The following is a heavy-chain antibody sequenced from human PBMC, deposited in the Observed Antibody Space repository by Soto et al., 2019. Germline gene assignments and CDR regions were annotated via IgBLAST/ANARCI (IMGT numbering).Heavy chain of an antibody. V-gene: IGHV3-33*01. Sequence: QVQLVESGGGVVQPGRSLRLSCAASGFTFSSYGMQWVRQAPGKGLEWVAVIWYDGSNENYADSVKGRFTISRDNSKHTLYLQMNSLRAEDTAVYYCARAAAVAAAGYSYMDVWGKGATVTVSS. D-gene: IGHD6-19*01. CDR3: ARAAAVAAAGYSYMDV. CDR1: GFTFSSYG. J-gene: IGHJ6*03. CDR2: IWYDGSNE.